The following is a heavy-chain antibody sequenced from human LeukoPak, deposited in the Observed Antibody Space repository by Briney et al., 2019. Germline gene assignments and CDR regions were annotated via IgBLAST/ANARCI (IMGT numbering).Heavy chain of an antibody. Sequence: SETLSLTCAVHGGSFSGYYWSWIRQPPGKGLEWIGEINHSGSTNYNPSLKSRVTISVDTSKNQFSLKLSSVTAADTAVYYCARVYYDSSGYIWFDPWGQGTLVTVSS. CDR1: GGSFSGYY. J-gene: IGHJ5*02. CDR2: INHSGST. D-gene: IGHD3-22*01. V-gene: IGHV4-34*01. CDR3: ARVYYDSSGYIWFDP.